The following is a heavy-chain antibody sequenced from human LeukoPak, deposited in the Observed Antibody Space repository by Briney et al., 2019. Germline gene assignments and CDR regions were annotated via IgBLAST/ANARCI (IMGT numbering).Heavy chain of an antibody. V-gene: IGHV4-30-4*08. D-gene: IGHD2-2*01. CDR3: ARELGYCSSTSCYPDY. J-gene: IGHJ4*02. Sequence: PSETLSLTCTVSGGSISSGDYYWRWIRQPPGKGLEWIEYIYYSGSTYYNPSLKSRVTISVDTSKNQFSLKLSPVTAADTAVYYCARELGYCSSTSCYPDYWGQGTLVTVSS. CDR2: IYYSGST. CDR1: GGSISSGDYY.